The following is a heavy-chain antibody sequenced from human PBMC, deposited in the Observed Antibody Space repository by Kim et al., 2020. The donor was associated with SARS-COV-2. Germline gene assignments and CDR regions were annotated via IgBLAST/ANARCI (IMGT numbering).Heavy chain of an antibody. CDR2: IHYSGST. D-gene: IGHD3-16*01. V-gene: IGHV4-31*03. CDR3: ARRGGNAFDV. CDR1: GGSISSGDFY. Sequence: SETLSLTCTVSGGSISSGDFYWSWIRQHPGEGLEWIAYIHYSGSTYYNPSLKSRVTISVDTSKNQFSLTLSSVTAADMAVYYCARRGGNAFDVWGQGTMVTVSS. J-gene: IGHJ3*01.